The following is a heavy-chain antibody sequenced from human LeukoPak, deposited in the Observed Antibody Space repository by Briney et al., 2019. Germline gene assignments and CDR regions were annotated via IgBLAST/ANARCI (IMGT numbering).Heavy chain of an antibody. CDR2: NYTSGSP. CDR1: GGSISSGSYY. Sequence: SQTLSLTCTVSGGSISSGSYYWSWIRQPAGKGLEWIGRNYTSGSPNYNPSLKSRVTISVDTSKNQFSLKLSSVTAEDTAVYYCAREHYDSSGYYLYYYYYYMDVWGKGTTVTVSS. D-gene: IGHD3-22*01. V-gene: IGHV4-61*02. J-gene: IGHJ6*03. CDR3: AREHYDSSGYYLYYYYYYMDV.